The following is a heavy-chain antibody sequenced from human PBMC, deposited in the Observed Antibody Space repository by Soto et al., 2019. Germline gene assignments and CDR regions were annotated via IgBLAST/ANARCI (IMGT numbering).Heavy chain of an antibody. V-gene: IGHV3-23*01. J-gene: IGHJ2*01. CDR1: GFTFSSYA. CDR3: ANADPTHDYGDYERWYFDL. CDR2: ISGSGGST. D-gene: IGHD4-17*01. Sequence: PGGSLRLSCAASGFTFSSYAMSWVRQAPGKGLEWVSAISGSGGSTYYADSVKGRFTISRDNSKNTLYLQMNSLRAEDTAVYYCANADPTHDYGDYERWYFDLWGRGTLVTVSS.